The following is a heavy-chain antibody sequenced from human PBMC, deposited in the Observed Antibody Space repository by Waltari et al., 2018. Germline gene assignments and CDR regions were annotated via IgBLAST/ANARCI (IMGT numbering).Heavy chain of an antibody. Sequence: EVQLVESGGGLVKPGGSVRLSVAGSGFPLTPYTMHWVRQAPGKGLEWVSSISSTSSDIYYADSVKGRFTISRDNAKSSLYLQLNSLRAEDTAVYYCAGGYSSYYGMDVWGQGTTVTVSS. J-gene: IGHJ6*02. CDR1: GFPLTPYT. CDR2: ISSTSSDI. D-gene: IGHD6-13*01. V-gene: IGHV3-21*02. CDR3: AGGYSSYYGMDV.